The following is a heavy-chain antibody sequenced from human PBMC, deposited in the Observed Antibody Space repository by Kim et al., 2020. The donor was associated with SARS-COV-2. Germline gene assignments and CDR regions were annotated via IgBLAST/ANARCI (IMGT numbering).Heavy chain of an antibody. CDR1: GYSISSGYY. J-gene: IGHJ5*02. D-gene: IGHD6-19*01. CDR3: ARESYSGYSSGWGGHWFDP. V-gene: IGHV4-38-2*02. CDR2: IYHSGST. Sequence: SETLSLTCTVSGYSISSGYYWGWIRQPPGKGLEWIGSIYHSGSTYYNPSLKSRVTISVDTSKNQFSLKLSSVTAADKAVYYCARESYSGYSSGWGGHWFDPWGQGTLVTVSS.